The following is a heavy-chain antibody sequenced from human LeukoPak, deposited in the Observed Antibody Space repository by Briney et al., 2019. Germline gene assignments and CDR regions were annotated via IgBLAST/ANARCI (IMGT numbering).Heavy chain of an antibody. Sequence: TSETLSLTCTVSGGSITNYYWSWIRQPPGKELEWIGYIYYSGNTNYNPSLGSRVTISVDTSKNQFSLKLSSVTAADTAVYYCARGATAVAGTQIKLYYFDYWGQGTLVTVSS. J-gene: IGHJ4*02. V-gene: IGHV4-59*08. CDR2: IYYSGNT. D-gene: IGHD6-19*01. CDR3: ARGATAVAGTQIKLYYFDY. CDR1: GGSITNYY.